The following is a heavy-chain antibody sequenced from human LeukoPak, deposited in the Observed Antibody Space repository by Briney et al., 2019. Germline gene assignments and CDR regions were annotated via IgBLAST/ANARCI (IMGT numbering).Heavy chain of an antibody. V-gene: IGHV4-39*01. J-gene: IGHJ2*01. CDR3: YYYDTSTYWYFDL. Sequence: PSETLSLTCTVSGGSIRSNNYYWGWVRQPPGKGLEWIGTIYYSGSTSYNPSLKSRVTISVGMSKNQFSLKLSSVTAADTAVYYPYYYDTSTYWYFDLWGRGTLVTVSS. CDR2: IYYSGST. D-gene: IGHD3-22*01. CDR1: GGSIRSNNYY.